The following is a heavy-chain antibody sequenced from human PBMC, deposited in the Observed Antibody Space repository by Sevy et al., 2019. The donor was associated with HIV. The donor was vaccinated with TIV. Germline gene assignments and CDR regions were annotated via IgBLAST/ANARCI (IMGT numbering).Heavy chain of an antibody. Sequence: GGSLRLSCAASGFTFDDYAMHWVRQPAGKGLEWVSGISWNSGSIGYADSVKGRFTISRDNAKNSLYLQMNSLGAEDTAFYYCAKGHMVRGVIINYFDYWGQGTPVTVSS. CDR3: AKGHMVRGVIINYFDY. V-gene: IGHV3-9*01. CDR2: ISWNSGSI. D-gene: IGHD3-10*01. CDR1: GFTFDDYA. J-gene: IGHJ4*02.